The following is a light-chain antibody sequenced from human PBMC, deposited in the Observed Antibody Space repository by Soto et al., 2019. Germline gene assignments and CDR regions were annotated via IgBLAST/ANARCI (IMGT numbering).Light chain of an antibody. CDR2: AAS. CDR3: QQYYSYPLT. Sequence: AIRMTQSPSSFSASTGDRLTITCRASQGISSYLAWYQQKPGKXPKXXIYAASTLQSGVPSRFSGSGSGTDLTITISCLQSEDCETYYCQQYYSYPLTFGGGTKVDIK. CDR1: QGISSY. V-gene: IGKV1-8*01. J-gene: IGKJ4*01.